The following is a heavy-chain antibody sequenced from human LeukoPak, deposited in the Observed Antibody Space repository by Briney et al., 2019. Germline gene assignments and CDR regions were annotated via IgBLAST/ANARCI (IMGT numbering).Heavy chain of an antibody. Sequence: PSETLSLTCTVSGGSISSYFWSWIRQPPGKGLEWIGYIYYSGSTNYNPSLKSRVTISVDTSKNQFSLKLSSVTAADTAVYYCARHTLHYYYYYMDAWGKGTTVTVSS. CDR1: GGSISSYF. CDR2: IYYSGST. J-gene: IGHJ6*03. V-gene: IGHV4-59*08. CDR3: ARHTLHYYYYYMDA.